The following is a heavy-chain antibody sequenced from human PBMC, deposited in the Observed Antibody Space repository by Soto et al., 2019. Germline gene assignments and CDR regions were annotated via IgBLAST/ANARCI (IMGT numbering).Heavy chain of an antibody. CDR1: GFVFTNFW. V-gene: IGHV3-74*01. D-gene: IGHD1-1*01. CDR2: IDTSGHST. CDR3: AKDSCYFDF. J-gene: IGHJ4*02. Sequence: GGYLRLSCEASGFVFTNFWMHWVRHVPGKGLVWVARIDTSGHSTNYAESVKGRFTIPSDNAKNTVSLQMNSLRVEDTGVDYCAKDSCYFDFWSQGYQVRVSS.